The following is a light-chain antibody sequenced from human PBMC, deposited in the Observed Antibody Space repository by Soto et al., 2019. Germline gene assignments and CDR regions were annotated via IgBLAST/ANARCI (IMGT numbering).Light chain of an antibody. CDR3: QQRGNWTAT. CDR2: DAS. V-gene: IGKV3-11*01. CDR1: QSVNNF. J-gene: IGKJ3*01. Sequence: ETLLTQSPATLSLSPGERATLSCRASQSVNNFLAWYPQEPGQAPRLLIYDASYREAGIPTMFSGSGAGTECTRTISSLEPEDVEIDYCQQRGNWTATFGPGTKVDIK.